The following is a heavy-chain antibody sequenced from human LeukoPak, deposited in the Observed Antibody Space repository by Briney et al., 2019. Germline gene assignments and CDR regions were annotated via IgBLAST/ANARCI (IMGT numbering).Heavy chain of an antibody. CDR1: GFTFSSYW. V-gene: IGHV3-7*04. D-gene: IGHD2-15*01. CDR2: IKQDGSEK. J-gene: IGHJ2*01. Sequence: GGSLRLSCAASGFTFSSYWMSWVRQAPGKGLEWVANIKQDGSEKYYVDSVKGRFTISRDNAKNSLYLQMNSLRAEDTAVYYCARVGYCSGGSCYPGTYWYFDLWGRGTLVTVSS. CDR3: ARVGYCSGGSCYPGTYWYFDL.